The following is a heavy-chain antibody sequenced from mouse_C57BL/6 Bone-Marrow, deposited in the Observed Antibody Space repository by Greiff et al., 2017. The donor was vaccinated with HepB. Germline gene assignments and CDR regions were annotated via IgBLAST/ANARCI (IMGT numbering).Heavy chain of an antibody. CDR1: GYTFTSYW. CDR2: IHPNSGST. Sequence: QVQLKQPGAELVKPGASVKLSCKASGYTFTSYWMHWVKQRPGQGLEWIGMIHPNSGSTNYNEKFKSKATLTVDKSSSTAYMQLSSLTSEDSAVYYCARLEGNYLHYYAMDYWGQGTSVTVSS. CDR3: ARLEGNYLHYYAMDY. J-gene: IGHJ4*01. V-gene: IGHV1-64*01. D-gene: IGHD2-1*01.